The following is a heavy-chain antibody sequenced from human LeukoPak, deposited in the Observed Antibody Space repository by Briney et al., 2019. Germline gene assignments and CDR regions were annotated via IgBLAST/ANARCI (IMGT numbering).Heavy chain of an antibody. D-gene: IGHD6-13*01. CDR2: ISAYNGNT. CDR3: ARGYSTSWSTYYFDY. CDR1: GYTFTSYG. J-gene: IGHJ4*02. V-gene: IGHV1-18*01. Sequence: ASVKVSCKASGYTFTSYGISWVRQAPGQGLEWMGWISAYNGNTNYAQKLQGRVTMTTDTSTSTAYMELRILRSDDTAVYYCARGYSTSWSTYYFDYWGQGTLVTVSS.